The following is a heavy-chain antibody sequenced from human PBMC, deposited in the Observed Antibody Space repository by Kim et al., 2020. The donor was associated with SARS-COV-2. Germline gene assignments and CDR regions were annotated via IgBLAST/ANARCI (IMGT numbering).Heavy chain of an antibody. CDR2: ISNSGST. CDR1: GGSVSSGSYY. CDR3: ARDLGLTSTNGVGMDV. D-gene: IGHD2-21*02. Sequence: SETPSLTCTVSGGSVSSGSYYWSWIRQPPGKGLEWIGYISNSGSTSYNPSLKSPVTISVDTSKNHFSLNLTSVTAADTAVYYCARDLGLTSTNGVGMDVWGQGTTVTVSS. V-gene: IGHV4-61*03. J-gene: IGHJ6*02.